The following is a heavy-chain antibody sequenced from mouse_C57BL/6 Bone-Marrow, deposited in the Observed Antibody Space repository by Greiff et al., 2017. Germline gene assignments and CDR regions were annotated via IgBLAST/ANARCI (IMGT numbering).Heavy chain of an antibody. CDR3: AIHDGYYVWFAY. D-gene: IGHD2-3*01. Sequence: QVHVKQPGTELVKPGASVKLSCKASGYTFTSYWMHWVKQRPGQGLEWIGNINPSNGGTNYNEKFKSKATLTVDKSSSTAYMQLSSLTSEDSAVYYCAIHDGYYVWFAYWGQGTLVTVSA. CDR1: GYTFTSYW. CDR2: INPSNGGT. V-gene: IGHV1-53*01. J-gene: IGHJ3*01.